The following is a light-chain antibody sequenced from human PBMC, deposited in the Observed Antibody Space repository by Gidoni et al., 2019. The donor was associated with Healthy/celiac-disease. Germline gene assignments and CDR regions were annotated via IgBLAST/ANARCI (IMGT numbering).Light chain of an antibody. CDR1: QSISSY. Sequence: DMKMTQSPSLLSASVGDRVTITCRASQSISSYLTWYQQTPGKAPKLLIYAASSLQSGVPSRLCGSASGTDFTLTISSLQPEVFATYCFQHSYSTRWTFGQGTKVEIK. CDR2: AAS. J-gene: IGKJ1*01. V-gene: IGKV1-39*01. CDR3: QHSYSTRWT.